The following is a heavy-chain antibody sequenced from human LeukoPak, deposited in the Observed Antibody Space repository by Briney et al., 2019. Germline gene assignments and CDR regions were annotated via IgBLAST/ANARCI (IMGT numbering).Heavy chain of an antibody. J-gene: IGHJ6*02. CDR1: GYTFTTSY. D-gene: IGHD2-2*01. CDR2: ISAYNGNT. Sequence: ASVKVSCKASGYTFTTSYMHWVRQAPGQGLEWMGWISAYNGNTNYAQKVQGRVTMTTDTSTSTAYMELRSLTSDDTAVYYCARRDCSSSSCHYYYYYMDVWGQGTTVTVSS. V-gene: IGHV1-18*04. CDR3: ARRDCSSSSCHYYYYYMDV.